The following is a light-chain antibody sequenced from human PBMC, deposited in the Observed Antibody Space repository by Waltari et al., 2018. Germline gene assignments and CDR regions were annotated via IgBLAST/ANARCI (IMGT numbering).Light chain of an antibody. J-gene: IGLJ2*01. CDR3: QSYDSSHHVI. Sequence: NFMLTQPHSVSESPGKTVTISCTRSTGNIASTYVQWYQQRPGSSPTTLIYADDQRPSGVPDRFSGSIDSSSNSASLTISGLKTEDEADYYCQSYDSSHHVIFGGGTKLTVL. CDR1: TGNIASTY. CDR2: ADD. V-gene: IGLV6-57*01.